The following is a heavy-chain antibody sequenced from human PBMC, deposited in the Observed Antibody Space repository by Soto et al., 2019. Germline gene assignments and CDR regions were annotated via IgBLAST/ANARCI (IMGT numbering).Heavy chain of an antibody. J-gene: IGHJ6*02. D-gene: IGHD5-18*01. CDR2: INPSGGST. V-gene: IGHV1-46*01. CDR3: ARDGYNVAGGYYYYGMDV. Sequence: ASVKVSCNASGYTFTSYYMHLVRQAPGQGLEWMGIINPSGGSTSYAQKFQGRVTMTRDTSTSTVYMELSSLRSEDTAVYYCARDGYNVAGGYYYYGMDVWGQGTTVTVSS. CDR1: GYTFTSYY.